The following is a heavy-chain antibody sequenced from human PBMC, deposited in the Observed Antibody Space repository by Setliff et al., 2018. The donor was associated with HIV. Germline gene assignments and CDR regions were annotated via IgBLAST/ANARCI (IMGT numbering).Heavy chain of an antibody. CDR3: VREVRVTPNPPVDY. D-gene: IGHD2-21*02. J-gene: IGHJ4*02. CDR1: GFTFSNFA. V-gene: IGHV3-30*07. CDR2: ITYDGIRT. Sequence: HPGGSLRLSCVASGFTFSNFAMHWVRQAPGKGLEWVSVITYDGIRTYDVDSVKGRFTISRDSAKNSLFLLMDSLSVEDAAVYYCVREVRVTPNPPVDYWGQGTLV.